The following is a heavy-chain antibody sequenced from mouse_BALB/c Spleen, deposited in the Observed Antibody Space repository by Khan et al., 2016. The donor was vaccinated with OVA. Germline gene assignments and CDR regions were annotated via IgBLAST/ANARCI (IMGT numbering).Heavy chain of an antibody. Sequence: EVQLQESGPDLVKPGASVKISCKASGYSFTLYYMSWVKQSHGKSLEWIGRVNPNTDNINYNQEFKGKAILTVDKSSHTAYMELRSLTSEDSAVYFCARGYDFIASGGQGTLVTVAA. CDR1: GYSFTLYY. D-gene: IGHD2-14*01. CDR3: ARGYDFIAS. V-gene: IGHV1-26*01. J-gene: IGHJ3*01. CDR2: VNPNTDNI.